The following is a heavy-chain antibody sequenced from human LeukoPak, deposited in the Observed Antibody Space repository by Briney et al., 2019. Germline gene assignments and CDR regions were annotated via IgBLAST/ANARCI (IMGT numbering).Heavy chain of an antibody. J-gene: IGHJ5*02. CDR1: GFTFSSYG. CDR2: IWYDGSNK. Sequence: QPGRCLRLSCAAAGFTFSSYGVGWARQPPGKGLELVAVIWYDGSNKYYADCVKCRFTISRDNSKNTLFLHMNTLRAQVTVVYYCATDAGHWFDPGGRGTLVTVSS. V-gene: IGHV3-33*01. CDR3: ATDAGHWFDP.